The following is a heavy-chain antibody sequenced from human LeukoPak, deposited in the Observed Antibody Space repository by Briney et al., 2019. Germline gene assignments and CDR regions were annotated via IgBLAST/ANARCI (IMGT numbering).Heavy chain of an antibody. Sequence: ASVKVSCKASGYTFTSYDINWVRQAPGQGLEWMGWINTNTGNPTYAQGFTGRFVFSLDTSVSTAYLQISSLKAEDTAVYYCARPNYGDYYYYGMDVWGQGTTVTVSS. CDR1: GYTFTSYD. D-gene: IGHD4-17*01. V-gene: IGHV7-4-1*02. CDR2: INTNTGNP. CDR3: ARPNYGDYYYYGMDV. J-gene: IGHJ6*02.